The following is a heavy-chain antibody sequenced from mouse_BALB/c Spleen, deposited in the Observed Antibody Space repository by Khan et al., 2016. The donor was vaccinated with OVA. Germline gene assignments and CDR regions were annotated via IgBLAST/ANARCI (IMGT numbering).Heavy chain of an antibody. Sequence: EVQLQQSGPELMKPGASVKISCKASGYSFTTYYIHWMMQSHGKSLEWIGYIDPFSGGTTYNQKFKGKATLTVDKSSSTAYLHHSNQTYEDTAVYYCTRHGYVAWFTYWGQGTLVTVSA. CDR1: GYSFTTYY. CDR3: TRHGYVAWFTY. V-gene: IGHV1S135*01. CDR2: IDPFSGGT. J-gene: IGHJ3*01. D-gene: IGHD2-2*01.